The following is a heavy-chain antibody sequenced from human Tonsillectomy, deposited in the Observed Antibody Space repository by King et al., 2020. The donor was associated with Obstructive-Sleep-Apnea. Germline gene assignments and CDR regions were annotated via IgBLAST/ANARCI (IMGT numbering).Heavy chain of an antibody. D-gene: IGHD2-2*01. Sequence: QLQESGPGLVIPSETLSLTCTVSGYSISNGYYWGWIRQPPGKGLEWIGSIYYSGSTYYNPSLKSRVTISVDTSKNQFSLKLSSVTAADTAVYYFAGDIQPAATLNFDYWGQGTLVTVSS. CDR1: GYSISNGYY. CDR2: IYYSGST. V-gene: IGHV4-38-2*02. J-gene: IGHJ4*02. CDR3: AGDIQPAATLNFDY.